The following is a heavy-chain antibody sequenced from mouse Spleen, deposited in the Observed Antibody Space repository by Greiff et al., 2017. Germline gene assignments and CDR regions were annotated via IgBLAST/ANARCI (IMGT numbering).Heavy chain of an antibody. V-gene: IGHV1-69*01. J-gene: IGHJ2*01. Sequence: QVQLQQPGAELVMPGASVKLSCKASGYTFTSYWMHWVKQRPGQGLEWIGEIDPSDSYTNYTQKFKGKATLTVDKSSSTAYMQISSLTSEDAAVYYCARNGDSNYRYWGQGTTLTVSS. CDR3: ARNGDSNYRY. D-gene: IGHD2-5*01. CDR2: IDPSDSYT. CDR1: GYTFTSYW.